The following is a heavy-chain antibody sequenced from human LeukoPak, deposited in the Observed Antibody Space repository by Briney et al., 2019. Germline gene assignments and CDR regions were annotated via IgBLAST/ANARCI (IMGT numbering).Heavy chain of an antibody. Sequence: GGSLRLSCAASEFIFSGFWMTWVRQAPGKGLEWVANIKQDGTEKYYVDSVKGRFTISRDNAKNSLYLQMNSLRVEDTAVYYCVRGKGDDYWGQGTLVTVSS. CDR3: VRGKGDDY. V-gene: IGHV3-7*03. J-gene: IGHJ4*02. CDR1: EFIFSGFW. CDR2: IKQDGTEK. D-gene: IGHD3-16*01.